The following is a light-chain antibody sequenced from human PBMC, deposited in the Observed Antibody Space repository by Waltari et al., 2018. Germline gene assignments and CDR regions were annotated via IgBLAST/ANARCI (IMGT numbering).Light chain of an antibody. V-gene: IGLV2-14*03. CDR2: DVS. J-gene: IGLJ2*01. CDR1: SSDVGGSNY. CDR3: SSYTSSSTLVV. Sequence: SALPQPASVSGSPGQSITISCTGTSSDVGGSNYVSWYQQHPGKAPKLMIYDVSNRPSGVSNRFSGSKSGNTASLTISGLQAEDEADYYCSSYTSSSTLVVFGGGTKLTVL.